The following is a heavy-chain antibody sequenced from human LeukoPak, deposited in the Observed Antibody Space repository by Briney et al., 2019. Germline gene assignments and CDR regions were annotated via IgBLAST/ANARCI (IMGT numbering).Heavy chain of an antibody. J-gene: IGHJ3*01. Sequence: ASVKVSCKASGYTFTKWEINWVRQAAGQGLEWLGWVHPDNGNTYYAQRFRGRVTMSRDTSTTIAYMELSGLRSNDTAVYFCATGPRNDPWGQGTMVTVSS. V-gene: IGHV1-8*01. D-gene: IGHD1-1*01. CDR3: ATGPRNDP. CDR1: GYTFTKWE. CDR2: VHPDNGNT.